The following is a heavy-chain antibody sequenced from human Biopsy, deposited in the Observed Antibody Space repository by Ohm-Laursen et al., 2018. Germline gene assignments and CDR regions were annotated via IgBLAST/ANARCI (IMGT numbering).Heavy chain of an antibody. J-gene: IGHJ3*02. CDR2: IYPGGGT. CDR3: AGIVLGPTNDAFDI. Sequence: SQTLSLTCTVSGDSIRNYYWSWIRQAAGKGLEWIGRIYPGGGTIYNPSLKSRVTMSVDPSKNHFSLNLNSVTAADTAVYYFAGIVLGPTNDAFDIWGQGTMVTVSS. V-gene: IGHV4-4*07. CDR1: GDSIRNYY. D-gene: IGHD1-26*01.